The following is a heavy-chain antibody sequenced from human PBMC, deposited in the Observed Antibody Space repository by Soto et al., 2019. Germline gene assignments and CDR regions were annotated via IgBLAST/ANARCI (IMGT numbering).Heavy chain of an antibody. CDR2: IYWDGDK. CDR3: AHRRGAYYFDF. Sequence: QITLKESGPPLVKPTQTLTLTCTFSGFSLSTNGVGVGWIRQPPGKALEWLALIYWDGDKRYSPSLKSRLTITKDTSKNQVVLTMTNMDPVDTATDYCAHRRGAYYFDFWGLGTLVTVSS. CDR1: GFSLSTNGVG. J-gene: IGHJ4*02. D-gene: IGHD1-26*01. V-gene: IGHV2-5*02.